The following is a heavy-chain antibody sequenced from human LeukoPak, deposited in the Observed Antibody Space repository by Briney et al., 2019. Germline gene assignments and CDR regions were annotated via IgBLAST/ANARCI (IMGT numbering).Heavy chain of an antibody. V-gene: IGHV4-39*01. CDR2: IHYSGST. D-gene: IGHD2/OR15-2a*01. CDR1: GGSISSSSYY. CDR3: ARLSMTYYFDY. J-gene: IGHJ4*02. Sequence: PSETLSLTCTVSGGSISSSSYYWGWIRQPPGKGLEWIGSIHYSGSTYYNPSLKSRVTISVDTSKNQFPLKLSSVTAADTAVYYCARLSMTYYFDYWGQGTLVTVSS.